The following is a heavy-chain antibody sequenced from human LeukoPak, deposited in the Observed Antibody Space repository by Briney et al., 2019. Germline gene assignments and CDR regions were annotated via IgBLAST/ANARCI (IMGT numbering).Heavy chain of an antibody. V-gene: IGHV3-23*01. CDR2: INDNGVNT. Sequence: GGSLRLSCAASGFTFSSYAMSWVRQAPGKGLEWVSTINDNGVNTHYADSVKGRFTISRDNSKNTLYLQMNSLRAEDTAVYYCARDRLHYDSLTGYPADWGQGTLVTVSS. CDR3: ARDRLHYDSLTGYPAD. J-gene: IGHJ4*02. CDR1: GFTFSSYA. D-gene: IGHD3-9*01.